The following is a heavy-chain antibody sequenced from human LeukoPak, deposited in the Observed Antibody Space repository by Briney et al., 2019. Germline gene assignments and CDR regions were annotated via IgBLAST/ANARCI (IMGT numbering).Heavy chain of an antibody. D-gene: IGHD5-18*01. V-gene: IGHV1-46*01. J-gene: IGHJ4*02. CDR3: AREIGPRQLHLWGSAFDY. CDR1: GYTFTSYY. CDR2: INPSGGST. Sequence: ASVKVSCKASGYTFTSYYMHWVRQAPGQGLEWMGLINPSGGSTSYAQKFQGRVTMTRDTSTTTVYMELSSLRSEDTAMYYCAREIGPRQLHLWGSAFDYWGQGTLVTISS.